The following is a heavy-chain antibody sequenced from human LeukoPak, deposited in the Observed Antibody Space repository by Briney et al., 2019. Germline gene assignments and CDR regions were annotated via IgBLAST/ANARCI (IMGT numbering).Heavy chain of an antibody. V-gene: IGHV3-48*01. J-gene: IGHJ4*02. CDR2: ISSTDSTI. Sequence: PGGSLRLSCAASGFIFSTYSMNWVRQAPGKGLEWVSYISSTDSTIYYADSVQGRFTISRDNAKNSLYLQMNSLRAEDTAVYYCARDRVRTGTSIDYWGQGTLVTVSS. CDR1: GFIFSTYS. CDR3: ARDRVRTGTSIDY. D-gene: IGHD1-7*01.